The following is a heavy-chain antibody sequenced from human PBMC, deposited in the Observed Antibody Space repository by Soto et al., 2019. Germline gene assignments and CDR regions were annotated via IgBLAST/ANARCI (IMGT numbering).Heavy chain of an antibody. J-gene: IGHJ6*02. CDR3: AKDQALYYDFWSGSYGMDV. D-gene: IGHD3-3*01. V-gene: IGHV3-23*01. Sequence: GGSLRLSCAASGFTFSSYAMSWVRQAPGKGLEWVSAISGSGGSTYYADSVKGRFTISRDNSKNTLYLQMNSLRAEDTAVYYCAKDQALYYDFWSGSYGMDVWGQGTTVTVSS. CDR1: GFTFSSYA. CDR2: ISGSGGST.